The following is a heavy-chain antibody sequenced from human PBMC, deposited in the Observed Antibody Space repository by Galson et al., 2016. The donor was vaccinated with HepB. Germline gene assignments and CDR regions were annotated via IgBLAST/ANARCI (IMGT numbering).Heavy chain of an antibody. Sequence: LSLTCTVSGGSVSSGSYYWSWIRQPPGKGLEWIGYIYYSGSTNYNPSLKSQVTISVDTSKNQFSLKLSSVTAADTAVYYCARGESYYGSGSSIYGMDVWGQGTTVTVPS. CDR1: GGSVSSGSYY. J-gene: IGHJ6*02. CDR2: IYYSGST. CDR3: ARGESYYGSGSSIYGMDV. D-gene: IGHD3-10*01. V-gene: IGHV4-61*01.